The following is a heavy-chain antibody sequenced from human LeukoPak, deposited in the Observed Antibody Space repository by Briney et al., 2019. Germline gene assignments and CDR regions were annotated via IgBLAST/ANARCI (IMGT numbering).Heavy chain of an antibody. Sequence: SQTLSLTCTVSGGSISSGSYFWSWIRQSAGKGLEWIGRIYTTGSTNYNPSLKSRVTISVDTSKNQFSLKVNSVTAADTAVYYCARGAAVRGVIPSYWYFDLWGRGTLVTVSS. CDR2: IYTTGST. CDR3: ARGAAVRGVIPSYWYFDL. D-gene: IGHD3-10*01. J-gene: IGHJ2*01. V-gene: IGHV4-61*02. CDR1: GGSISSGSYF.